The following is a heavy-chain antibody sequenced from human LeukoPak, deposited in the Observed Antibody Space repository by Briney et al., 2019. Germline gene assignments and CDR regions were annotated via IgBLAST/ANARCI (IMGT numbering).Heavy chain of an antibody. D-gene: IGHD2-15*01. CDR2: IKSDESST. CDR1: GFTFSSYW. CDR3: ARDAAAYCSGGSCYPRY. Sequence: PGGSLRLSCAASGFTFSSYWMHWVRQAPGKGLVWVSRIKSDESSTTYADSVKGRFTTSRDNAKNTLYLQMNSLRAEDTAVYYCARDAAAYCSGGSCYPRYWGQATLVTVSS. V-gene: IGHV3-74*01. J-gene: IGHJ4*02.